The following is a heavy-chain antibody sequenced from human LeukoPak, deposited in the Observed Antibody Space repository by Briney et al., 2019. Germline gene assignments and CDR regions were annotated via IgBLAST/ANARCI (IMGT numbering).Heavy chain of an antibody. CDR3: AKGGTTWHGFDS. V-gene: IGHV3-23*01. D-gene: IGHD1-14*01. CDR1: GFTFSSYA. Sequence: PGGSLRLSCAASGFTFSSYAMSWVRQAPGKGLEWVSGISDNAVLAYYADSVKGRFTISRSQSKNTLYLQMNSLSAEDTAVYYCAKGGTTWHGFDSWGQGTLVTVSS. J-gene: IGHJ4*02. CDR2: ISDNAVLA.